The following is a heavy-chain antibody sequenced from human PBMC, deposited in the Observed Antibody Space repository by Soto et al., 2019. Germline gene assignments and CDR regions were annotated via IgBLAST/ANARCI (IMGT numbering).Heavy chain of an antibody. J-gene: IGHJ1*01. CDR2: SIPVFGSV. Sequence: SSLKGACKTAGGSLNRYILNCVRHAPEQELEWMGGSIPVFGSVGHAQSFQGRVTITADTSANSDYMEVTSLRSEDTDVYYCASDGPSIVGATRALRNCGQGTRVTVSA. V-gene: IGHV1-69*06. CDR1: GGSLNRYI. CDR3: ASDGPSIVGATRALRN. D-gene: IGHD1-26*01.